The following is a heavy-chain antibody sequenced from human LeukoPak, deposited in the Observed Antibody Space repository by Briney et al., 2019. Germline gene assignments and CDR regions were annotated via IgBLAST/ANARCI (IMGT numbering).Heavy chain of an antibody. D-gene: IGHD2-15*01. CDR2: IYYSGST. CDR1: GGSISSYY. Sequence: PSETLSLTCTVSGGSISSYYWSWLRQPPGKGLEGIGYIYYSGSTNYNPSLKSRVTISVDTSKNQFSLKLSSVTAADTAVYYCARGKLGYCSGGSCYSGAYCYYMDVWGKGTTVTVSS. V-gene: IGHV4-59*01. CDR3: ARGKLGYCSGGSCYSGAYCYYMDV. J-gene: IGHJ6*03.